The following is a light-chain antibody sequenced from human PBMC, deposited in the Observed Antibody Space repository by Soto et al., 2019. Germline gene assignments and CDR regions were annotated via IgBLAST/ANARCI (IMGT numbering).Light chain of an antibody. J-gene: IGKJ2*01. V-gene: IGKV1-5*03. CDR2: RAS. Sequence: DIQMTQSPPTLSASVGDRVTITCRASQSISSWLAWYQQKAGKAPKLLISRASTLESGVPSRFSGSGSGTEFTLTISSLQPDEFATYYCHQYNSDLYTFGRGTMLEIK. CDR3: HQYNSDLYT. CDR1: QSISSW.